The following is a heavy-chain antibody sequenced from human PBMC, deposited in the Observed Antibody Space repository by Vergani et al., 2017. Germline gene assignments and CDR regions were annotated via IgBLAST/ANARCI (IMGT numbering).Heavy chain of an antibody. Sequence: EVQLLESGGDLVQPGGSLRVSCAASGFSFSTYSINWVRQAPGKGLEWVSSISGRSNYIYYADSLKGRFTISRDNSKNSVYLQMNSLRAEDRGVYYCARISGGSAPYLHYWGQGTLVTVAS. D-gene: IGHD2-15*01. V-gene: IGHV3-21*03. CDR1: GFSFSTYS. CDR2: ISGRSNYI. J-gene: IGHJ1*01. CDR3: ARISGGSAPYLHY.